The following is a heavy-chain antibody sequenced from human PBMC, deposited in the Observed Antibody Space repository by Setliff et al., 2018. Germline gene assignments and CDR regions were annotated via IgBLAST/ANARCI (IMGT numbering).Heavy chain of an antibody. D-gene: IGHD3-22*01. CDR1: DVSISGYY. CDR2: IHHSGST. CDR3: ARRSPAYYSDSSGYFYDTSPYMDV. J-gene: IGHJ6*03. V-gene: IGHV4-59*08. Sequence: PSETLSLTCTVSDVSISGYYWSWIRQPPGKGLEWIGFIHHSGSTHYNPSLKSRVTISVDTSKNQFSLKLSSVTAAGTAVYYCARRSPAYYSDSSGYFYDTSPYMDVWGKGTTVTVSS.